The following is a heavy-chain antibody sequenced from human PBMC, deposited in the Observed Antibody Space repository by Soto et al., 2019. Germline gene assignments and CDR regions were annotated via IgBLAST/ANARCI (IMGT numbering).Heavy chain of an antibody. CDR1: GGSISSYY. D-gene: IGHD5-12*01. V-gene: IGHV4-59*08. Sequence: QVQLQESGPGLVKPSETLSLTCTVSGGSISSYYWRWIRQPPGKGLEWIGYIYYSGSTNYNPSLKSRVTISVDTSKNQFSLKLSSVTAADTAVYYCARQDIDFDLWGRGTLVTVSS. J-gene: IGHJ2*01. CDR3: ARQDIDFDL. CDR2: IYYSGST.